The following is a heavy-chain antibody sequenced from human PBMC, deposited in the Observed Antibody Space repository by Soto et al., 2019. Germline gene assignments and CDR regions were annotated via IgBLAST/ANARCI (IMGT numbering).Heavy chain of an antibody. CDR2: VYHTGDT. CDR1: GGTVASSHW. J-gene: IGHJ5*02. V-gene: IGHV4-4*02. CDR3: AREIVTAGGNNYFDP. Sequence: SETLSLTCGDSGGTVASSHWWSWVRQSTGGGLEWIGNVYHTGDTNLNPSLQSRVTISVDKSNNQFSLRLNSLTAADTAVYFCAREIVTAGGNNYFDPWGPGTLVTVSS. D-gene: IGHD2-21*02.